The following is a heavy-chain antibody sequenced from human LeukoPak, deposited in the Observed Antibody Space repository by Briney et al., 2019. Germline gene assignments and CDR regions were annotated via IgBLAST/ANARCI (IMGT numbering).Heavy chain of an antibody. Sequence: PSETLSLTCTVSGGSISSYYWSWIRQPAGKGLEWIGRIYTSGSTNYNPSLKSRVTMSVDTSKNQFSLKLSSVTAADTAVYYCARARYYGSGSYSNWFDPWGQGTPVTVSS. V-gene: IGHV4-4*07. D-gene: IGHD3-10*01. J-gene: IGHJ5*02. CDR1: GGSISSYY. CDR3: ARARYYGSGSYSNWFDP. CDR2: IYTSGST.